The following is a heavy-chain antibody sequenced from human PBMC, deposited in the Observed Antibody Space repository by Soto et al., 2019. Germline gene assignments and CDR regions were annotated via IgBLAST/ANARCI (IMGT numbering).Heavy chain of an antibody. V-gene: IGHV3-30-3*01. Sequence: PGGSLRLSCAASGFTFSSYAMHWVRQAPGKGLERVAVISYDGSNKFYADSLKGRFTISRDNSKNTLYLQMNSLRAEDTAVYYCARGGAYYDFWSGYSTPDFIYWGQGTLVTVSS. CDR2: ISYDGSNK. J-gene: IGHJ4*02. CDR3: ARGGAYYDFWSGYSTPDFIY. CDR1: GFTFSSYA. D-gene: IGHD3-3*01.